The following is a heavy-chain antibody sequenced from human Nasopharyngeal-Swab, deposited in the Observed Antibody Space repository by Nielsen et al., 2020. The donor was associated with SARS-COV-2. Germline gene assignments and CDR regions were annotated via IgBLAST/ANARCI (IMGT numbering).Heavy chain of an antibody. CDR1: GFTFSSHG. D-gene: IGHD3-3*01. Sequence: GGSLRLSCAASGFTFSSHGMHWVRQAPGKGLEWVAVKWYDGSNKYYADSVKGRFTISRDNSKNTLYLQMNSLRAEDPAVYYCARGSTHITIFGVVPGDAFDIWGQGTMVTVSS. V-gene: IGHV3-33*01. CDR2: KWYDGSNK. CDR3: ARGSTHITIFGVVPGDAFDI. J-gene: IGHJ3*02.